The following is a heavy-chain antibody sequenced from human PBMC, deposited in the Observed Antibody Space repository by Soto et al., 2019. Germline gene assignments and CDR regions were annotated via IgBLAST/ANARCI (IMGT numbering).Heavy chain of an antibody. V-gene: IGHV4-30-4*01. CDR3: ARANTAMAHYYGLDV. CDR1: GGSISSGDYH. D-gene: IGHD5-18*01. J-gene: IGHJ6*02. CDR2: IYYSGTT. Sequence: QVQLQESGPGLVKPSQTLSLTCTVSGGSISSGDYHWSWIRQPPGKGLEWIGYIYYSGTTYYNPSLKGRVTISVDTSKNQFSLKVSSVTAADTAVYYCARANTAMAHYYGLDVWGQGTSVTASS.